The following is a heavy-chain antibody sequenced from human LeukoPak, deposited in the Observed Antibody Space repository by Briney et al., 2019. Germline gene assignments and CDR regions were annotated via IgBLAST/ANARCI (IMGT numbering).Heavy chain of an antibody. CDR2: ISSSGGAT. CDR1: GFTFSSYD. Sequence: GGSLRLSCVASGFTFSSYDMTWVRQAPGKGLEWVSGISSSGGATYYADSVKGRFTISRDNSKNTLYLQMNSLRAEGTAVYYCAKEFDYCSGGSCYSGAFDIWGQGTMVIVSS. D-gene: IGHD2-15*01. J-gene: IGHJ3*02. CDR3: AKEFDYCSGGSCYSGAFDI. V-gene: IGHV3-23*01.